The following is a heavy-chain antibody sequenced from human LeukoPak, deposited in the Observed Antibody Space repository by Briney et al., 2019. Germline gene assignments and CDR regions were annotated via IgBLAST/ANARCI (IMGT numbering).Heavy chain of an antibody. Sequence: ASVKLSCKPSGYTFTVYYLQWERQAPGQGLEWMGWINPNTGATIYAGKFQGRVTMTRDTSIDTADMEMRSLRSDDTAVYYCARDRVGSGWPRPWYFEFWGQGTLITVSS. CDR3: ARDRVGSGWPRPWYFEF. V-gene: IGHV1-2*02. J-gene: IGHJ4*02. D-gene: IGHD6-19*01. CDR1: GYTFTVYY. CDR2: INPNTGAT.